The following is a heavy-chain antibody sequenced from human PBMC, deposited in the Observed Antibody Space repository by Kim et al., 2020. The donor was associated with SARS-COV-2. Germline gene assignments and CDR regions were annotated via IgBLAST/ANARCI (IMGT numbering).Heavy chain of an antibody. CDR2: ISYDGSNK. V-gene: IGHV3-30*04. CDR3: ARDIYGGNSSDY. CDR1: GFTFSSYA. D-gene: IGHD2-21*02. J-gene: IGHJ4*02. Sequence: GGSLRLSCAASGFTFSSYAMHWVRQAPGKGLEWVAVISYDGSNKYYADSVKGRFTISRDNSKNTLYLQMNSLRAEDTAVYYCARDIYGGNSSDYWGQGTLVTVSS.